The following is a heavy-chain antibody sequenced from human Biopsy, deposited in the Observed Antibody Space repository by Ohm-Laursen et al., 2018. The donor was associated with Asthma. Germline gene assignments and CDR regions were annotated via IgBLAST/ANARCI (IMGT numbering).Heavy chain of an antibody. J-gene: IGHJ5*02. CDR2: INPNSGGT. Sequence: ASVKVSCKASGYTFIDCHIHWMRQAPGQGLEWMGRINPNSGGTNYAQKFQGRVTMTRDTSISTAYMEVSRLRSDDTAVYYCARGQKSAGDRWFDPWGQGTLVTVYS. CDR3: ARGQKSAGDRWFDP. CDR1: GYTFIDCH. D-gene: IGHD6-13*01. V-gene: IGHV1-2*06.